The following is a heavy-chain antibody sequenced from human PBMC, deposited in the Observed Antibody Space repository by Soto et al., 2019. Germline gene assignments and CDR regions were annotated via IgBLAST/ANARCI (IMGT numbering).Heavy chain of an antibody. CDR3: ARGGGGYSYGYPYYYGMDV. CDR2: ISGHNGNT. Sequence: GASVKVSCKASGYSFTTYGISWVRQAPGQGLEWMGWISGHNGNTGYAQKFQGRVTMTRNTSISTAYMELSSLRSEDTAVYYCARGGGGYSYGYPYYYGMDVWGQGTTVTV. J-gene: IGHJ6*02. CDR1: GYSFTTYG. V-gene: IGHV1-8*02. D-gene: IGHD5-18*01.